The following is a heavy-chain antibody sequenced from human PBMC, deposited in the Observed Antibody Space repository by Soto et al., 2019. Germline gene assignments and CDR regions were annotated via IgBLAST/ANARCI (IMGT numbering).Heavy chain of an antibody. CDR1: GYTLTELS. D-gene: IGHD6-13*01. CDR3: ATAGYSSRCPYFDS. V-gene: IGHV1-24*01. CDR2: FDPEDGET. Sequence: GASVKVSCKVSGYTLTELSMHWVRQAPGKGLEWMGGFDPEDGETIYAQKFQGRVTMTEDTSTDTAYMELSSLRSEDTAVYYCATAGYSSRCPYFDSWGQGTLVTVSS. J-gene: IGHJ4*02.